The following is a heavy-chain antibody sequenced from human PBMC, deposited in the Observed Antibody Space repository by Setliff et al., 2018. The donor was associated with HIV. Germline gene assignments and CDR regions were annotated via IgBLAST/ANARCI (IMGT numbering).Heavy chain of an antibody. V-gene: IGHV3-15*01. CDR2: IKRRADGWPT. CDR3: TRSRYNWNSPFDP. D-gene: IGHD1-7*01. J-gene: IGHJ5*02. CDR1: GFTLINTW. Sequence: GGSLRLSCAASGFTLINTWMSWVRQAPGKGLEWVGRIKRRADGWPTDYAAPVKGRFIISTDDSKTIAYLQMNSLKTEDTAVYYCTRSRYNWNSPFDPWGQGTMVTVSS.